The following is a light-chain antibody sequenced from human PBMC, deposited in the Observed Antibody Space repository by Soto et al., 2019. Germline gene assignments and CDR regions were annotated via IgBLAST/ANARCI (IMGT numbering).Light chain of an antibody. CDR3: QQRGDWPLT. V-gene: IGKV3-11*01. CDR2: DAT. J-gene: IGKJ4*01. CDR1: QSVSKY. Sequence: EIVLTQSPATLSLSPGERATLSCRASQSVSKYLSWYQQKPGQAPRLLIYDATNRATGIPARFSGSGSGTDFTLTISSLEPEDVAVYYCQQRGDWPLTFGGGTKVEIK.